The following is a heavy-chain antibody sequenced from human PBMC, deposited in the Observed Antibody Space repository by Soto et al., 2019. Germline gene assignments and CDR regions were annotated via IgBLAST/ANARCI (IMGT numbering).Heavy chain of an antibody. D-gene: IGHD6-13*01. Sequence: GGSLRLSCAASGFTFDDYGMSWVRQAPGKGLEWVSGINWNGGSTGYADSVKGRFTISRDNAKNSLYLQMNSLRAEDTALYHCARVEGDGAAAGIGAFDIWGQGTMVTVSS. V-gene: IGHV3-20*01. J-gene: IGHJ3*02. CDR2: INWNGGST. CDR3: ARVEGDGAAAGIGAFDI. CDR1: GFTFDDYG.